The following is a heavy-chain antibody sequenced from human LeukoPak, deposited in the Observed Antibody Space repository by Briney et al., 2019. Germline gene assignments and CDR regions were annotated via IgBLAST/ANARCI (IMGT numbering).Heavy chain of an antibody. Sequence: ASVKVSFKTSGYSFTVYYIHWVRQAPGQGFEWLGWINPNSGGTNYAQMFQDSVSMTRDTSINTAYMELSSLRLDDTAVYYCARGVAPAGRRLDPWGQGTLITVSS. CDR3: ARGVAPAGRRLDP. V-gene: IGHV1-2*02. J-gene: IGHJ5*02. CDR1: GYSFTVYY. CDR2: INPNSGGT. D-gene: IGHD2-15*01.